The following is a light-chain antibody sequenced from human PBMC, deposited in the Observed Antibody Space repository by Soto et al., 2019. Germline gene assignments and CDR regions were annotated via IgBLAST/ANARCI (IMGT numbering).Light chain of an antibody. J-gene: IGLJ2*01. Sequence: QLVVTQPPSASGTPGQRVTISCSGSSSNIGTNTVIWYQQLPGAAPKLLIYSDNQRPSGVPDRFSGSKSGTSASLAISGLQSEDEADYYCAAWDVSLVVFGGGTKVTVL. V-gene: IGLV1-44*01. CDR3: AAWDVSLVV. CDR1: SSNIGTNT. CDR2: SDN.